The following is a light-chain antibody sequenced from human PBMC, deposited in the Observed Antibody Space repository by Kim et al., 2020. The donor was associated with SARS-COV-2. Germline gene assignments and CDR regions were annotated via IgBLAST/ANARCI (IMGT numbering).Light chain of an antibody. Sequence: QLVLTQSPSASASLGASVKLTCTLSSGHSSYAIAWHQQQPEKGPRYLMKVNSDGSHSKGDGIPDRFSGSSSGAERYVTISRLQSEDEAEYYCQTWDTGIRVFGGGTQLTVL. CDR3: QTWDTGIRV. CDR1: SGHSSYA. CDR2: VNSDGSH. J-gene: IGLJ2*01. V-gene: IGLV4-69*01.